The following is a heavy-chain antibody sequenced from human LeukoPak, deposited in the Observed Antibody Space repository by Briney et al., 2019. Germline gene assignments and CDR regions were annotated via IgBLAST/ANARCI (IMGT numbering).Heavy chain of an antibody. J-gene: IGHJ5*02. V-gene: IGHV4-59*08. D-gene: IGHD4-17*01. CDR3: ARLHDTDYAVDP. CDR2: IYYSGST. CDR1: GGSISSYY. Sequence: SETLSLTCTVSGGSISSYYWSWIRQPPGKGLEWIGYIYYSGSTNYNPSLKSRVTISVDTPENQFSLKLSSVTAADTAVYYCARLHDTDYAVDPWGQGTLVTVSS.